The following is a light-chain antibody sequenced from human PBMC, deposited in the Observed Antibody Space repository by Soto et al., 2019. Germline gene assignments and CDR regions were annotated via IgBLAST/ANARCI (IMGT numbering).Light chain of an antibody. V-gene: IGKV3-15*01. CDR3: QQYNKWYT. Sequence: EIVMTQSPATLSVSPGERATLSCRASPSVSSKLAWYQQKPGQAPRLLLYGAATRATGIPARFSGSGSGTEFTLTISSLQSEDFAVYYCQQYNKWYTFGQGTKLEIK. CDR2: GAA. CDR1: PSVSSK. J-gene: IGKJ2*01.